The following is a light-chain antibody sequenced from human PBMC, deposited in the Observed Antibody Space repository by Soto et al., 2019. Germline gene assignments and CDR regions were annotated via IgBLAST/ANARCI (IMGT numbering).Light chain of an antibody. V-gene: IGLV2-11*01. J-gene: IGLJ1*01. CDR3: CSYAGSSYV. CDR2: DVS. CDR1: SSDAGGYNY. Sequence: QSVLTQPRSVSGSPGQSVTISCTGTSSDAGGYNYVSWYQQHPGKAPKLMIYDVSKRPSGVPDRFSGSKSGNTASLTISGLQAGDEADYYCCSYAGSSYVFGTGTKLTVL.